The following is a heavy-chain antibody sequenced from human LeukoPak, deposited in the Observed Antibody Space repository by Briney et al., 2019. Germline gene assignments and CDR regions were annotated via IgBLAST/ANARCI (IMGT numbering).Heavy chain of an antibody. J-gene: IGHJ5*02. CDR1: GGSISSSSYY. V-gene: IGHV4-39*07. D-gene: IGHD6-19*01. CDR3: ARDQSSPGGWFDP. CDR2: IYYSGST. Sequence: PSETLSLTCTVSGGSISSSSYYWGWIRQPPGKGLEWIGSIYYSGSTYYNPSLKSRVTISVDTSKNQFSLKLSSVTAADTAVYYCARDQSSPGGWFDPWGQGTLVTVSS.